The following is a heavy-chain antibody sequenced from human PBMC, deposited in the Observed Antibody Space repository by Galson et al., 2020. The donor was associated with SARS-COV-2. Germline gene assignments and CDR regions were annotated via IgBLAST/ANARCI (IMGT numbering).Heavy chain of an antibody. Sequence: ASVQVSCKASGYTFTSYYMHWVRQAPGHGLAWMGIINPSGGSTSYAQKFQGRVTMTRDTSTSTVYMELSSLRSEDTDVYYCARDLTTVTTYHYYYGMDVWGQGTTVTVSS. D-gene: IGHD4-17*01. CDR1: GYTFTSYY. V-gene: IGHV1-46*01. J-gene: IGHJ6*02. CDR2: INPSGGST. CDR3: ARDLTTVTTYHYYYGMDV.